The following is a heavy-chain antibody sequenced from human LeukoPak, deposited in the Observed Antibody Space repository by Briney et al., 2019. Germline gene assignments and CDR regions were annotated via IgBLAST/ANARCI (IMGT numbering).Heavy chain of an antibody. V-gene: IGHV3-11*06. CDR2: ISSSSSYT. Sequence: AGSLRFYCAASGFTFSDYYMSWIRQAPGKGLEWVSYISSSSSYTNYADSVKGRFTISRDNAKNSLYLQMNSLRAEDTAVYYCARAVPAAMFSYYFDYWGQGTLVTVSS. CDR3: ARAVPAAMFSYYFDY. CDR1: GFTFSDYY. J-gene: IGHJ4*02. D-gene: IGHD2-2*01.